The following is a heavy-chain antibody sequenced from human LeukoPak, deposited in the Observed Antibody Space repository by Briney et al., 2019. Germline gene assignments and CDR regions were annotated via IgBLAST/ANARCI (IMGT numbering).Heavy chain of an antibody. CDR2: IKSKTDGGTT. CDR1: GFTFSNAW. V-gene: IGHV3-15*01. D-gene: IGHD6-13*01. CDR3: TTGSSSWYYY. Sequence: GGSLRLSCAASGFTFSNAWMSWVRQAPGKGLEWVGSIKSKTDGGTTDYAAPVKGRFTISRDDSKNTLYLQMNSLKTEDTAVYYCTTGSSSWYYYWGQGTLVTVSS. J-gene: IGHJ4*02.